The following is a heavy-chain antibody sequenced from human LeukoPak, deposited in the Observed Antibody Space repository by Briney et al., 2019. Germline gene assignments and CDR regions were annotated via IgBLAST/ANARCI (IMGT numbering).Heavy chain of an antibody. CDR3: ASDHYDYVWGSYRLTYFDY. J-gene: IGHJ4*02. CDR2: IIPIFGTA. CDR1: GGTFSSYD. D-gene: IGHD3-16*02. Sequence: SVKVSCKASGGTFSSYDISWMRQAPGQGLEWMGRIIPIFGTANYAQKFQGRVTITTDESTSTAYMELSSLRSEDTAVYYCASDHYDYVWGSYRLTYFDYWGQGTLVTVSS. V-gene: IGHV1-69*05.